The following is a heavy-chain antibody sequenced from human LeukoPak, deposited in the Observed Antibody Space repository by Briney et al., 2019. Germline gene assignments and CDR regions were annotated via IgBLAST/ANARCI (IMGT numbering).Heavy chain of an antibody. D-gene: IGHD5-18*01. Sequence: GGSLRLSCAASGFTFSSYAMHWVRQAPGKGLEWVAVISYDGSNKYYADSVKGRFTISRDNSKNTLCLQMNSLRAEDTAVYYCARVIETRGYSYGYADYWGQGTLVTVSS. CDR3: ARVIETRGYSYGYADY. CDR1: GFTFSSYA. V-gene: IGHV3-30*04. J-gene: IGHJ4*02. CDR2: ISYDGSNK.